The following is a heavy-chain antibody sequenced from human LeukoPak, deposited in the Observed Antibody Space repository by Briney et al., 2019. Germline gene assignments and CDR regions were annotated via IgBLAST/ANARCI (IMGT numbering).Heavy chain of an antibody. D-gene: IGHD3-10*01. CDR1: GYTFTGYY. V-gene: IGHV1-2*02. Sequence: ASVKVSCKASGYTFTGYYMHWVRQAPGQGLEWMGWINLNSGGTNYAQKFQGRVTMTRDTSISTAYMELSRLRSDDTAVYYCARVEYYGSGSPFDYWGQGTLVTVSS. J-gene: IGHJ4*02. CDR3: ARVEYYGSGSPFDY. CDR2: INLNSGGT.